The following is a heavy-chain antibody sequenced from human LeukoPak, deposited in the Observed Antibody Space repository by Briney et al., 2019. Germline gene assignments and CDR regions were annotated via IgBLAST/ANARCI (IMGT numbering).Heavy chain of an antibody. CDR1: GFTFSSYG. CDR2: ISGSGGST. V-gene: IGHV3-23*01. CDR3: ATSLYSSSWYYFDY. Sequence: GRSLRLSCAASGFTFSSYGMSWVRQAPGKGLEWVSAISGSGGSTYYADSVKGRFTISRDNSKNTLYLQMNSLRAEDTAVYYCATSLYSSSWYYFDYWGQGTLVTVSS. D-gene: IGHD6-13*01. J-gene: IGHJ4*02.